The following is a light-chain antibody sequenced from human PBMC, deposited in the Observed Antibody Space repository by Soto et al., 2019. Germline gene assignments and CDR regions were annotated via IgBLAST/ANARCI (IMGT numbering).Light chain of an antibody. CDR2: LNRDGSH. V-gene: IGLV4-69*01. J-gene: IGLJ2*01. CDR1: SGHSNYA. Sequence: QAVVTQSPSASASLGASVKLTCTLSSGHSNYAIAWHQQQPEKGPRYSMKLNRDGSHSKGDGIPNRFSGSSSGAERYLTISSLQSEDEAVYYCQTWGTGIVIFGGGTKLTVL. CDR3: QTWGTGIVI.